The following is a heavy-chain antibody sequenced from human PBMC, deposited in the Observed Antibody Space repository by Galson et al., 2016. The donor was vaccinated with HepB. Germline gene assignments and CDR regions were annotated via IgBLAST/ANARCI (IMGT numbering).Heavy chain of an antibody. Sequence: GLEWVSSISSGSSYIYYADSVKGRFTISRDNAKNSLYLQMNSLRAEDTAVYYCARDHVVVVAATPYEFDSWGQGTLVIVSS. CDR3: ARDHVVVVAATPYEFDS. D-gene: IGHD2-15*01. V-gene: IGHV3-21*01. J-gene: IGHJ4*02. CDR2: ISSGSSYI.